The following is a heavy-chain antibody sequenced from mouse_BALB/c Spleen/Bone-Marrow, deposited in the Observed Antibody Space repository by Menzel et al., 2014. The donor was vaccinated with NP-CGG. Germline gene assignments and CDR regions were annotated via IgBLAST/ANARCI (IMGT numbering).Heavy chain of an antibody. CDR1: GDSITSGY. D-gene: IGHD1-1*01. CDR2: ISYSGST. CDR3: ASYYYGSSYAMDY. V-gene: IGHV3-8*02. Sequence: EVQRVESGPSLVKPSQTLSLSCSVTGDSITSGYWNWIRKFPGNKLEYMGYISYSGSTYYNPSLQSRITITRDTSNNQSYLQLNSVTTEDTATYYCASYYYGSSYAMDYWGQGTSVTVSS. J-gene: IGHJ4*01.